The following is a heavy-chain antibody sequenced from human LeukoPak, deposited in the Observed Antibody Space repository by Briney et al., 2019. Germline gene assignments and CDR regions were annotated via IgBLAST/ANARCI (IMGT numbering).Heavy chain of an antibody. Sequence: GESLKISCKGSGYSFTSFWIAWVRQMPGKGLEWVGIIFAADSDTRYSPSFQGQVTISADKSINTAYLQWSSLKASDTAMYYCARSMGTSTSWYSIGPSDYWGQGTLVTVSS. CDR2: IFAADSDT. D-gene: IGHD2-2*01. J-gene: IGHJ4*02. CDR3: ARSMGTSTSWYSIGPSDY. CDR1: GYSFTSFW. V-gene: IGHV5-51*01.